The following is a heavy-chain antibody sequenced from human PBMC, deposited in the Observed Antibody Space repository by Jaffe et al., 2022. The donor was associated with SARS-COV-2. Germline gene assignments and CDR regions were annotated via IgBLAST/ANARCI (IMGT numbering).Heavy chain of an antibody. Sequence: QVTLKESGPVLVKPTETLTLTCTVSGFSLSNARMGVSWIRQPPGKALEWLAHIFSNDEKSYSTSLKSRLTISKDTSKSQVVLTMTNMDPVDTATYYCARSLGGQLGDYYYGMDVWGQGTTVTVSS. CDR2: IFSNDEK. CDR1: GFSLSNARMG. D-gene: IGHD6-13*01. V-gene: IGHV2-26*01. CDR3: ARSLGGQLGDYYYGMDV. J-gene: IGHJ6*02.